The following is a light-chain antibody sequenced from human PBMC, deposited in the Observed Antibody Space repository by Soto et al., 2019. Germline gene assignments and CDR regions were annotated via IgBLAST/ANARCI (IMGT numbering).Light chain of an antibody. Sequence: DIHMTQSPSSLSASVGDRVSLTCRASQTISTFLNWYQHKPGKAPKLLIFDASNLHSGVPSRFSGSGSGTDFTLTISSXQPEDFATYTCQQSFSTPWTFGQGTKVDIK. CDR3: QQSFSTPWT. CDR1: QTISTF. V-gene: IGKV1-39*01. J-gene: IGKJ1*01. CDR2: DAS.